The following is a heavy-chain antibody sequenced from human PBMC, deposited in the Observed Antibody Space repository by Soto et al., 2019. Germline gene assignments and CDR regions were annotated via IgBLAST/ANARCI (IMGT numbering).Heavy chain of an antibody. J-gene: IGHJ6*02. CDR3: ARGTRGGCRYYGMDV. D-gene: IGHD1-7*01. CDR2: INTAGGTR. CDR1: GFTFSSYW. Sequence: EVQLVESGGGFVQPGGSLRLSCTASGFTFSSYWMHWVSQAPGKGLAWVSRINTAGGTRSYAGSVTGRFTISRDNAKNTLFLQMNSLGAEDTAVYYCARGTRGGCRYYGMDVWGQGTTVTVSS. V-gene: IGHV3-74*01.